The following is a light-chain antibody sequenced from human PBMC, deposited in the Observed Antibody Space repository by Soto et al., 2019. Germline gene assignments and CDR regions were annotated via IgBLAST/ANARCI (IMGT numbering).Light chain of an antibody. CDR3: GAYTDRTTLSWV. Sequence: QSALTQPTSVSGSPGQSITISCTGGSSDIGGYNHVSWYQQHPGKVPRLIIYDVDNRPLGVSNRFSGSQSGNMASLTISGLQAEDEADYYCGAYTDRTTLSWVFGAGTKLTVL. J-gene: IGLJ3*02. CDR1: SSDIGGYNH. V-gene: IGLV2-14*03. CDR2: DVD.